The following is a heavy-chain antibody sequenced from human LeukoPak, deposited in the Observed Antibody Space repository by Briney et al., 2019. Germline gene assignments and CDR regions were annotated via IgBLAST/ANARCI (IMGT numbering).Heavy chain of an antibody. CDR3: ARDPGYESWSPFWGGMDV. D-gene: IGHD3-16*01. V-gene: IGHV3-74*01. Sequence: GGSLRLSCAASGFTFSSSWMHWVRQAPGEELVWVSRITRDGSSTTYADSVKGRFTTSRDNAKNTLYLQMDSLRDDDTAVYYCARDPGYESWSPFWGGMDVWGNGTTVTVSS. CDR2: ITRDGSST. J-gene: IGHJ6*04. CDR1: GFTFSSSW.